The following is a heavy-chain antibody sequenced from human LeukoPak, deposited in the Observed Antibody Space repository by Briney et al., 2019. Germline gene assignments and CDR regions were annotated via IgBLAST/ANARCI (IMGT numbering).Heavy chain of an antibody. CDR1: GFTLSSYW. J-gene: IGHJ4*02. CDR3: AKDGGHYGEYVRYLDY. Sequence: PGGSLRLSCAASGFTLSSYWMTWVRQAPGKGLEWVACINQDGSETYYVDSVKGRLTISRDHAKNSLYLQMNSLGAADTAVYYRAKDGGHYGEYVRYLDYWGQGTLVTVP. V-gene: IGHV3-7*01. CDR2: INQDGSET. D-gene: IGHD4-17*01.